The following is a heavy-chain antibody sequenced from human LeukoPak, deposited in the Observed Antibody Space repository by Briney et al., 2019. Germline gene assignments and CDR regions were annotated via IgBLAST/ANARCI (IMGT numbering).Heavy chain of an antibody. CDR1: GYTFTSYD. D-gene: IGHD4-17*01. J-gene: IGHJ6*02. CDR3: GRSTVTTFSYYYYGMDV. Sequence: ASVKVSCKASGYTFTSYDINWVRQATGQGLEWMGWMNPNSGNTGYAQKFQGRVTMTRNTSISTAYMELSSLRSEDTAVYYCGRSTVTTFSYYYYGMDVWGQGTTVTASS. V-gene: IGHV1-8*01. CDR2: MNPNSGNT.